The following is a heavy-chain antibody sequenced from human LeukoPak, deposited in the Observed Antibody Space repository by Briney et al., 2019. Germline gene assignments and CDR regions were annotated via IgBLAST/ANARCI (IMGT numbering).Heavy chain of an antibody. CDR2: IKSDGST. CDR1: GFTFSSYW. J-gene: IGHJ4*02. D-gene: IGHD1-26*01. V-gene: IGHV3-74*01. Sequence: GGSLRLSCAASGFTFSSYWMHWVRQTPGKGLMWVARIKSDGSTIYADSVQSRFTISRDNAKNTVYLQMNSLRAEDTAVYYCAKRRTRSLDYWGQGTLVTVSS. CDR3: AKRRTRSLDY.